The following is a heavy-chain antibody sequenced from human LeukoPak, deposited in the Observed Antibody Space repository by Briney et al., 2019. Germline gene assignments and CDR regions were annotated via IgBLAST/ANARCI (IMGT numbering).Heavy chain of an antibody. J-gene: IGHJ4*02. D-gene: IGHD6-13*01. V-gene: IGHV4-34*01. CDR1: GGSFSGYY. Sequence: SETLSLTGAVYGGSFSGYYWSWIRQPPGKGLEWIGEINHSGSTNYNPSLKSRVTISVDTSKNQFSLKLSSVTAADTAVYYCARGLEAAAGIYFDYWGQGTLVTVSS. CDR2: INHSGST. CDR3: ARGLEAAAGIYFDY.